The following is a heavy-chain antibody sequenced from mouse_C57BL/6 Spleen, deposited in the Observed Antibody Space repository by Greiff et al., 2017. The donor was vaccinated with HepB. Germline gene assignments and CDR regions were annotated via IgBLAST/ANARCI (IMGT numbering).Heavy chain of an antibody. CDR3: ARRGAMVTFDY. CDR1: GYTFTDYY. CDR2: INPYNGGT. J-gene: IGHJ2*01. D-gene: IGHD2-2*01. V-gene: IGHV1-19*01. Sequence: VQLQQSGPVLVKPGASVKMSCKASGYTFTDYYMNWVKQSHGKSLEWIGVINPYNGGTSYNQKFKGKATLTVDKSSSTAYMELNSLTSEDSAVYYCARRGAMVTFDYWGQGTTLTVSS.